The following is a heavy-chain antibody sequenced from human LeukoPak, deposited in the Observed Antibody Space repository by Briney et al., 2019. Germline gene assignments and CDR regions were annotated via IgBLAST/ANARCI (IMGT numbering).Heavy chain of an antibody. CDR1: GYTFTSYG. CDR2: ISAYNGNT. D-gene: IGHD4-17*01. CDR3: ARATRKENGDYSDAFDI. Sequence: EASVKVSCKASGYTFTSYGISWVRQAPGQGLEWMGWISAYNGNTNYAQKLQGRVTMTTDTSTSTAYMELRSLRSDDTAVYYCARATRKENGDYSDAFDIWGQGTMVTVSS. V-gene: IGHV1-18*01. J-gene: IGHJ3*02.